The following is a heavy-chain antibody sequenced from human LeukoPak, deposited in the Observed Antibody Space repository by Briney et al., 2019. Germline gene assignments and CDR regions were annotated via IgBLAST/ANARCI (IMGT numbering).Heavy chain of an antibody. CDR1: GFTFSSYG. CDR2: IRYDGSNK. Sequence: GGSLRLSCAASGFTFSSYGMHWVRQAPGKGLERVAFIRYDGSNKYYADSVKGRFTISRDNSKNTLYLQMNSLRAEDTAVYYCAKEGQYSGSYSLDYWGQGTLVTVSS. V-gene: IGHV3-30*02. J-gene: IGHJ4*02. D-gene: IGHD1-26*01. CDR3: AKEGQYSGSYSLDY.